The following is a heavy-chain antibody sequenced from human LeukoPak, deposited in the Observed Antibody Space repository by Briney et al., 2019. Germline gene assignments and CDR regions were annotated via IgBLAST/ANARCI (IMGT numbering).Heavy chain of an antibody. J-gene: IGHJ4*02. CDR2: IYSGGNT. Sequence: PGGSLRLSCAASGFTVSSNYMSWVRQAPGKGLEWVSVIYSGGNTYYADSVKGRFTISRDNSKNTLYLQMNSLRAEDTAVYYCARVNGDTAMGYYFDYWGQGTLVTVSS. V-gene: IGHV3-53*01. CDR1: GFTVSSNY. D-gene: IGHD5-18*01. CDR3: ARVNGDTAMGYYFDY.